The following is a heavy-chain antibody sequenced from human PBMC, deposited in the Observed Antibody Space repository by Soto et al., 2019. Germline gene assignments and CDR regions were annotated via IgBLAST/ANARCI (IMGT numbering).Heavy chain of an antibody. CDR2: INHSGST. Sequence: SETLSLTRAFYCWSFSGYYLSWIRQPPGKGLEWIGEINHSGSTNYNPSLKSRVTISVDTSKNQFSLKLSSVTAADTAVYYCAIEMATSENRYYYYYGMDVWGQGTTVT. CDR3: AIEMATSENRYYYYYGMDV. D-gene: IGHD5-12*01. CDR1: CWSFSGYY. J-gene: IGHJ6*02. V-gene: IGHV4-34*01.